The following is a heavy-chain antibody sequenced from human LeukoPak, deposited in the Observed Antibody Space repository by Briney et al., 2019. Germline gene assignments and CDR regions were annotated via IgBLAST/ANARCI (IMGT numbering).Heavy chain of an antibody. D-gene: IGHD6-13*01. CDR3: ASWIAAAGKGDY. CDR1: GFTFSTYS. CDR2: ISSSSSYI. J-gene: IGHJ4*02. Sequence: GGSLRLSCAASGFTFSTYSMNWVRQAPGKGLEWVSSISSSSSYIYYADSVKGRFTISKDNAKNSLYLQMNSLRAEDTAVYYCASWIAAAGKGDYWGQGTLVTVSS. V-gene: IGHV3-21*01.